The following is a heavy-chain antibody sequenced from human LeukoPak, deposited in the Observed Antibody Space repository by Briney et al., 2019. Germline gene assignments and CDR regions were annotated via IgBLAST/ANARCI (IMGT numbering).Heavy chain of an antibody. CDR3: ARDGAPDAHCSSTSCAIR. D-gene: IGHD2-2*01. V-gene: IGHV3-21*01. J-gene: IGHJ4*02. CDR2: VSSSSSYI. Sequence: PGGSLRLSCAASGFTFSSYSMNWVRQAPGKGLEWVSSVSSSSSYIDYADSVKGRFTISRDNAKNSLYLQMNSLRVEDTAVYYCARDGAPDAHCSSTSCAIRWGQGTLVTVSS. CDR1: GFTFSSYS.